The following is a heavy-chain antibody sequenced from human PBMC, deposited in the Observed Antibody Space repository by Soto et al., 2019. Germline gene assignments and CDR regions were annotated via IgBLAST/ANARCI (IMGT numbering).Heavy chain of an antibody. V-gene: IGHV4-59*01. D-gene: IGHD3-3*01. Sequence: SETLSLTCTVSGGSISSYYWSWIRQPPGKGLEWIGYIYYSGSTNYNPSLKSRVTISVDTSKNQFSLKLSSVTAADTAVYYCARVGAIFGVVDLWGQGTLVTVSS. CDR3: ARVGAIFGVVDL. J-gene: IGHJ5*02. CDR1: GGSISSYY. CDR2: IYYSGST.